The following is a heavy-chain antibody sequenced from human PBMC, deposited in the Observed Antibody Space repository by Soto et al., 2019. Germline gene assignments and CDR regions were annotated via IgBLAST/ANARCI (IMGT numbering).Heavy chain of an antibody. V-gene: IGHV3-21*01. J-gene: IGHJ6*02. CDR3: ARWSGHCSNGVCVGLYFYYNGMDV. CDR1: GFTFISHS. Sequence: EMQLVESGGGLVKSGGSLRLSCAASGFTFISHSMNWVRQAPGKGLEWVASISSSSSKIYYADSVKGRFTISRDNADNSLYLQMNRLRAVDTAVYYCARWSGHCSNGVCVGLYFYYNGMDVWGQGTTVIVSS. D-gene: IGHD2-8*01. CDR2: ISSSSSKI.